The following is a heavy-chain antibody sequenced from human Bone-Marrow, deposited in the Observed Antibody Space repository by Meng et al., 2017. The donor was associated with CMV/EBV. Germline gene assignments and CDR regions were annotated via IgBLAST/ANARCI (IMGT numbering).Heavy chain of an antibody. CDR3: ARDATEQAGNTMVIVAYDAFDV. D-gene: IGHD3-10*01. J-gene: IGHJ3*01. Sequence: ASVKVSCKASGYTFTGYYMHWVRQAPGQGLEWMGWINPNSGGTNYAQKFQGRVTMTRDTSTSTVYMELSSLTSEDTAIYYCARDATEQAGNTMVIVAYDAFDVWGQGTVVTVSS. CDR1: GYTFTGYY. CDR2: INPNSGGT. V-gene: IGHV1-2*02.